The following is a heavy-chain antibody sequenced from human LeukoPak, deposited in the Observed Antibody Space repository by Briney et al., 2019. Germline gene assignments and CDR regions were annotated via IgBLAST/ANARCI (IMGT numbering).Heavy chain of an antibody. CDR1: GCSISSSSYY. D-gene: IGHD5-12*01. V-gene: IGHV4-39*07. CDR2: IYYSGST. J-gene: IGHJ4*02. Sequence: SETLSLTCTVSGCSISSSSYYWGWIRQSPGKGREWIGSIYYSGSTYYNPALKSRVTISVDTSKNQFSLKLSSVPAADTAVYYCARMDIVATVVSSNFDYWGQGTLVTVSS. CDR3: ARMDIVATVVSSNFDY.